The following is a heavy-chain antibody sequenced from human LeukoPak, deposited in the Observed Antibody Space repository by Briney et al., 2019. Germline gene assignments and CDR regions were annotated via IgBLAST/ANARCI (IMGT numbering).Heavy chain of an antibody. Sequence: PSETLSLTCAVYGGSFSGYYWSWIRQPPGKGLEWIGEINHSGSTNYNPSLKSRVTISVGTSKNQFSLKLSSVTAADTAVYYCAREARFALPVVGSGDYWGQGTLVTVSS. CDR3: AREARFALPVVGSGDY. CDR2: INHSGST. J-gene: IGHJ4*02. CDR1: GGSFSGYY. D-gene: IGHD6-19*01. V-gene: IGHV4-34*01.